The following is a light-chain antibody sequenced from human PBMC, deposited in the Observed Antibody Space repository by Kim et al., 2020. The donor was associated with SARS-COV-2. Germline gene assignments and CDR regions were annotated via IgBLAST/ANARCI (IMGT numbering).Light chain of an antibody. CDR1: SSNIGSNY. CDR2: RNN. Sequence: QPVLTQPPSASGTPGQRVTISCSGSSSNIGSNYVYWYQQLPGTAPKLLIYRNNQRPSGVPDRFSGSKSGPSASLAINGLRSEDEADYYCAAWDDNLSGYVFGSGTKVTVL. V-gene: IGLV1-47*01. J-gene: IGLJ1*01. CDR3: AAWDDNLSGYV.